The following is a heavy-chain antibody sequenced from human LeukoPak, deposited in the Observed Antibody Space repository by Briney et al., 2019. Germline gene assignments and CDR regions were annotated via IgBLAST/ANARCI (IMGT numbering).Heavy chain of an antibody. J-gene: IGHJ5*02. Sequence: ASVTVSCKTSGYSFTDYYMHWVSQAPGQGLEWMGWINPNSGGTSSAQKFQGRVTMTRDTSITTVYMEVRWLTSDDTAIYYCARADRLHGGPYLIGPWGQGTLVTVSS. CDR3: ARADRLHGGPYLIGP. D-gene: IGHD2-21*01. CDR1: GYSFTDYY. V-gene: IGHV1-2*02. CDR2: INPNSGGT.